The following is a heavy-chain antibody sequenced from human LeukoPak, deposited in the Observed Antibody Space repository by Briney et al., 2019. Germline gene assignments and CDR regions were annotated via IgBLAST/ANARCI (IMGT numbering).Heavy chain of an antibody. V-gene: IGHV3-23*01. CDR2: ISGSGGST. CDR3: AKGRRVVVAATVFDY. Sequence: PGGSLRLSCAASGFTFSSYAMSWVRQAPGRGLEWVSAISGSGGSTYYADSVKGRFTISRDNSKNTLYLQMNSLRAEDTAVYYCAKGRRVVVAATVFDYWGQGTLVTVSS. CDR1: GFTFSSYA. D-gene: IGHD2-15*01. J-gene: IGHJ4*02.